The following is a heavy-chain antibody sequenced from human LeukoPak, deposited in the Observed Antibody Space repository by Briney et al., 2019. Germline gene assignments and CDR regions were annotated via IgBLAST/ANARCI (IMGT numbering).Heavy chain of an antibody. CDR2: IWHDGSNK. Sequence: GALRLSCAASGFTFSRFNLHWVRQAPGKGLEWVAVIWHDGSNKYYTDSVKGRFTISRDDSKNTLYLQMNSLKAEDTAVYYCAKGKRYPDYWGQGTLVTVSS. J-gene: IGHJ4*02. D-gene: IGHD1-1*01. CDR3: AKGKRYPDY. CDR1: GFTFSRFN. V-gene: IGHV3-33*06.